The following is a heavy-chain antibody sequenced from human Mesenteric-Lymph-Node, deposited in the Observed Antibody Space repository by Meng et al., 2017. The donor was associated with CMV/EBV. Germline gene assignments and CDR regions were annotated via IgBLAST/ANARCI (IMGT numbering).Heavy chain of an antibody. D-gene: IGHD3-16*01. CDR2: INTDGSIT. CDR1: GFIFDDYA. Sequence: GESLKISCAVSGFIFDDYAMHWVRQAPGMGLVWVSRINTDGSITTYADSVRGRFTISRDNAKNTLYLQMNSLRAEDTALYYCTREGGRGWFDPWGQGTLVTVSS. J-gene: IGHJ5*02. CDR3: TREGGRGWFDP. V-gene: IGHV3-74*01.